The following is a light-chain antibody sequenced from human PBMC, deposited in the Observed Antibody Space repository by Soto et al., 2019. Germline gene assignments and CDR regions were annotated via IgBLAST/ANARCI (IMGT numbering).Light chain of an antibody. CDR3: QQRSNWPLT. J-gene: IGKJ4*01. CDR1: QSVSSY. CDR2: DAS. V-gene: IGKV3-11*01. Sequence: EIVLTQSPATLSLSPGERATLSCRASQSVSSYLAWYQQKPGQAPRLLIYDASNRATCIPARFSGSGSGTDFTPTISSLEPEDFAVYYCQQRSNWPLTSGGGTKVEIK.